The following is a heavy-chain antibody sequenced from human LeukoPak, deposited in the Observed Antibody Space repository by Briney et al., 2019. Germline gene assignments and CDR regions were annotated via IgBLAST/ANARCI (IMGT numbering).Heavy chain of an antibody. D-gene: IGHD6-6*01. Sequence: SVKVSCKASGCTFSSYAISWVRQAPGQGLEWMGGIIPIFGTANYAQKFQGRVTITADKSTSTAYMELSSMRSEDTAVYYCARSQPSSSSDYYYYYYMDVWGKGTTVTVSS. V-gene: IGHV1-69*06. J-gene: IGHJ6*03. CDR3: ARSQPSSSSDYYYYYYMDV. CDR1: GCTFSSYA. CDR2: IIPIFGTA.